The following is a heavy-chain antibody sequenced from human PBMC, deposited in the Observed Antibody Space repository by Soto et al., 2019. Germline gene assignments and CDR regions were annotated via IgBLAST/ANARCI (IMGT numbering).Heavy chain of an antibody. CDR3: ARIAAAVHPSYYYYGVHV. CDR1: GGTFSSYA. Sequence: ASVKVSCKASGGTFSSYAISWVRQAPGQGLEWMGGIIPIFGTANYAQKFQGRVTITADESTSTAYMELSSLRSEDTAVYYCARIAAAVHPSYYYYGVHVSGPGTTVTVYS. CDR2: IIPIFGTA. J-gene: IGHJ6*02. V-gene: IGHV1-69*13. D-gene: IGHD6-13*01.